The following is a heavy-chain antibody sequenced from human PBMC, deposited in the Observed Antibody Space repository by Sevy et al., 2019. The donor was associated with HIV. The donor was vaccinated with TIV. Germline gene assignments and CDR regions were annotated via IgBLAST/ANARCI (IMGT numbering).Heavy chain of an antibody. V-gene: IGHV3-30-3*01. Sequence: GGSLRLSCAASGFIFSHYDMHWVRQAPGKGLEWVAVIASHGNYNSLAASVKGRFTISRDTARNTLDLQMNSLRVEDTAVYYSARLESCGGDCYYFDSWGQGALVTVSS. D-gene: IGHD2-21*02. CDR1: GFIFSHYD. CDR2: IASHGNYN. CDR3: ARLESCGGDCYYFDS. J-gene: IGHJ4*02.